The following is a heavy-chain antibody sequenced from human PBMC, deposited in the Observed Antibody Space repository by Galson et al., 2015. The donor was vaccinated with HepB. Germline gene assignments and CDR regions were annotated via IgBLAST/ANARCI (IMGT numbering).Heavy chain of an antibody. CDR2: VSYDGINK. Sequence: SLRLSCAASGFSFSSYGMHWVRQAPGTGLEWVAAVSYDGINKYYSDSLKGRFTISRDNSKNTLYLQMNSPRVEDTAVYYCARGSNYYDSTGSYDHWGQGTLVTVSS. D-gene: IGHD3-22*01. J-gene: IGHJ4*02. CDR1: GFSFSSYG. CDR3: ARGSNYYDSTGSYDH. V-gene: IGHV3-30*03.